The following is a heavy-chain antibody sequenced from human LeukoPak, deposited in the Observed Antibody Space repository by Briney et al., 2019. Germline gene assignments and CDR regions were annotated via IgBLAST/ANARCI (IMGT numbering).Heavy chain of an antibody. CDR3: ARSREYTGYDLYY. CDR2: VVHGGST. J-gene: IGHJ3*01. CDR1: GGSFSGYY. Sequence: SETLSLTCAVYGGSFSGYYWSWIRQPPGKGLEWIGEVVHGGSTDYNPSLKSRVTISVDKSKNQFSLRLSSVTTADTAVYYCARSREYTGYDLYYWGQGTTVTVSS. D-gene: IGHD5-12*01. V-gene: IGHV4-34*12.